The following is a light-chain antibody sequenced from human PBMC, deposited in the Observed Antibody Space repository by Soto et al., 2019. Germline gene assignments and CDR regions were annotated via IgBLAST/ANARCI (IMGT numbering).Light chain of an antibody. V-gene: IGLV2-8*01. CDR2: EVN. Sequence: QSALAQPPSASGSPGQSVTISCTGTSSDIGAYEYVSWYQQHPGKAPKLLIYEVNKRPSGVPYRFSGSKSGNTASLIISGLQAEDEADYYCCSHAGNHVVFGGGTKLTVL. CDR3: CSHAGNHVV. J-gene: IGLJ2*01. CDR1: SSDIGAYEY.